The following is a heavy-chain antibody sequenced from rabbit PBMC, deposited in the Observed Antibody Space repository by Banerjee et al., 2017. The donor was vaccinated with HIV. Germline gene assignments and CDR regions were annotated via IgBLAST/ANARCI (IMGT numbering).Heavy chain of an antibody. CDR3: ARDKELAIWGYEFDL. Sequence: QEQLVESGGGLVKPGASLTLTCTASGFSFSSSKYMCWVRQAPGKGLEWIGCIYVGSSSRTDYANWAKGRFTISKTSSTTVTLQMTSLTAADTATYFCARDKELAIWGYEFDLWGQGTLVTVS. V-gene: IGHV1S45*01. CDR2: IYVGSSSRT. J-gene: IGHJ3*01. D-gene: IGHD3-1*01. CDR1: GFSFSSSKY.